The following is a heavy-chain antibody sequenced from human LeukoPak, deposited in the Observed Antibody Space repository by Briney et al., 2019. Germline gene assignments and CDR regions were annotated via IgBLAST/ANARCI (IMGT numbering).Heavy chain of an antibody. CDR1: GGSISGYY. V-gene: IGHV4-59*08. CDR2: IYYTGTT. D-gene: IGHD6-19*01. CDR3: VRHPARGVAGPAFDI. Sequence: SETLSLTCTVSGGSISGYYWSWIRQPPGKGLEWIAYIYYTGTTNYNPSLKSRFTISVDTSKNQFSLKLSSVTAADTAVYYCVRHPARGVAGPAFDIWGQGTMVTVSS. J-gene: IGHJ3*02.